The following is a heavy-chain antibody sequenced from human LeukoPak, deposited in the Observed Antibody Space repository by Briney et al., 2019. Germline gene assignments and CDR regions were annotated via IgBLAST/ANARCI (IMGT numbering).Heavy chain of an antibody. D-gene: IGHD2/OR15-2a*01. Sequence: KPGGSLRLSCATSGFTFSDAWLSWVRQAPGKGLVWVGRIKYDGTTDYAAPVKGRFTISRDVSKATLYLQMDSLKTEDTAIYYCTTVSHFYLGGQGTLVTVSS. V-gene: IGHV3-15*01. CDR2: IKYDGTT. J-gene: IGHJ4*02. CDR3: TTVSHFYL. CDR1: GFTFSDAW.